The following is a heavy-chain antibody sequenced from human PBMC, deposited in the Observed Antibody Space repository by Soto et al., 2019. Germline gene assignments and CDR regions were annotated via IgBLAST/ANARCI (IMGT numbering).Heavy chain of an antibody. CDR1: GFTFSSYE. CDR2: ISSSGSTI. Sequence: EVQLVESGGGLVQPGGSLRLSCAASGFTFSSYEMNWVRQAPGKGLEWVSYISSSGSTIYYADSVKGRFTISRANAKNSLYLQMNSLRAEDTAVYYCARDPRRGGWFDPWGQGTLVTVSS. D-gene: IGHD3-10*01. V-gene: IGHV3-48*03. J-gene: IGHJ5*02. CDR3: ARDPRRGGWFDP.